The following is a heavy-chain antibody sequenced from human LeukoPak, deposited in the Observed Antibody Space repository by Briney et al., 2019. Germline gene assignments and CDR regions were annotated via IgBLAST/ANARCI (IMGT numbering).Heavy chain of an antibody. D-gene: IGHD6-19*01. CDR2: INPNSGGT. CDR1: GYTFTGYY. CDR3: ARNRYSSDWYLFDY. J-gene: IGHJ4*02. Sequence: ASVNVSCKASGYTFTGYYMHWVRPAPGQGLEWMGWINPNSGGTSYAQKFQGRVTITTATSTSTAYMELRSLRSDDTAIYYCARNRYSSDWYLFDYWGQGTLVTVSS. V-gene: IGHV1-2*02.